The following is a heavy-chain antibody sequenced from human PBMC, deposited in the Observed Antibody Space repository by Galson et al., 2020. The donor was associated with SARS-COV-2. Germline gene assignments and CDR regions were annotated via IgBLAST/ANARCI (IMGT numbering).Heavy chain of an antibody. J-gene: IGHJ4*02. CDR1: GFIFSKYS. V-gene: IGHV3-21*06. CDR2: ISDSSNYI. Sequence: GGSLTLSCAASGFIFSKYSMNWVRQAPGKGLEWVSWISDSSNYIYYADSVKGRFTISRDNAKSSLYLQMNSLRPEDTAVYYCARELAVAELDSWGQGTLVTVSS. CDR3: ARELAVAELDS. D-gene: IGHD6-19*01.